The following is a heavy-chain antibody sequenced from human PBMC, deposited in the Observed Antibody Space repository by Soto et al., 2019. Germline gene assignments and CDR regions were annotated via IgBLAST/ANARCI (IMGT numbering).Heavy chain of an antibody. CDR3: ARGRYDFWSGYSRDYYGMDV. D-gene: IGHD3-3*01. J-gene: IGHJ6*02. CDR2: IYHSGST. CDR1: GGSISSGGYS. Sequence: SETLSLTCAVSGGSISSGGYSWSWIRQPPGKGLEWIGYIYHSGSTYYNPSLKSRVTISVDRSKNQFSLKLSSVTAADTAVYYCARGRYDFWSGYSRDYYGMDVWGQGTTVTVS. V-gene: IGHV4-30-2*01.